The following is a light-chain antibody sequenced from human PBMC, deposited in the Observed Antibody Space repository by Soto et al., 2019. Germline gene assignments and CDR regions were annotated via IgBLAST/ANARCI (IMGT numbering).Light chain of an antibody. CDR1: QSVSSN. V-gene: IGKV3-15*01. Sequence: EIVMTQSPATLSVSPGERATLSCRASQSVSSNLAWYQQKPGQAPRLLIYGASTRATGIPARFSGSGSGTDFTLTISSLQTEDLAVYYCQQYNNWGTFGQGTKVEI. CDR3: QQYNNWGT. J-gene: IGKJ1*01. CDR2: GAS.